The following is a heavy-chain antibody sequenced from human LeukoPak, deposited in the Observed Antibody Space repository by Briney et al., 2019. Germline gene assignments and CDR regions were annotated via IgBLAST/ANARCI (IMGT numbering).Heavy chain of an antibody. CDR1: AYTFSGHY. CDR3: ARLSSSGFDY. Sequence: ASVKVSCKASAYTFSGHYMHWVRQAPGQGLEWMGWINPDSGGTNYAQKFQGRVTMTRDTSISTAYMELSRLRSDDTAVYYCARLSSSGFDYWGQGTLVTVSS. J-gene: IGHJ4*02. D-gene: IGHD6-6*01. V-gene: IGHV1-2*02. CDR2: INPDSGGT.